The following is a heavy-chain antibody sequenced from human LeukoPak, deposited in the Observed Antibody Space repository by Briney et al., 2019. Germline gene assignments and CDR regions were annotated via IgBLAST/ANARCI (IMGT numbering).Heavy chain of an antibody. CDR3: AFEIGRSQGAFDI. Sequence: GRSLRLSCAASGFTFSKYAMHWLRQTPGKGLEWVAAIWNDGSDENYADSVKGQFTIFSDRSKNTLYLQMNSLRVDDTAVYYCAFEIGRSQGAFDIWGQGTMISVSS. CDR2: IWNDGSDE. D-gene: IGHD1-26*01. J-gene: IGHJ3*02. CDR1: GFTFSKYA. V-gene: IGHV3-33*01.